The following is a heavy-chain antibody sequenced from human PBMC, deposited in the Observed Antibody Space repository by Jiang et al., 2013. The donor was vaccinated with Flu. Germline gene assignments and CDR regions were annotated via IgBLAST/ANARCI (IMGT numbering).Heavy chain of an antibody. CDR2: IYYSGST. CDR1: GGSISSYY. D-gene: IGHD3-3*01. V-gene: IGHV4-59*01. Sequence: PGLVKPSETLSLTCTVSGGSISSYYWSWIRQPPGKGLEWIGYIYYSGSTNYNPSLKSQVTISVDTSKNQFSLKLSSVTAADTAVYYCAREAGVTIFGVVGGGHYYYGMDVWGQGTTVTVSS. J-gene: IGHJ6*02. CDR3: AREAGVTIFGVVGGGHYYYGMDV.